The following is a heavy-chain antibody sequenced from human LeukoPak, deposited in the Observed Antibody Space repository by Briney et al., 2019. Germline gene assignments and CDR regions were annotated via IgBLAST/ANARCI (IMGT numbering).Heavy chain of an antibody. Sequence: GGSLRLSCAASGFPFSDYYMSWIRQAPGKGLEWVSAISGSGGSTYYADSVKGRFTISRDNSKNTLYLQMNSLRAEDTAVYYCAKALIVVVPAAPCPFDYWGQGTLVTVSS. CDR2: ISGSGGST. V-gene: IGHV3-23*01. CDR1: GFPFSDYY. J-gene: IGHJ4*02. D-gene: IGHD2-2*01. CDR3: AKALIVVVPAAPCPFDY.